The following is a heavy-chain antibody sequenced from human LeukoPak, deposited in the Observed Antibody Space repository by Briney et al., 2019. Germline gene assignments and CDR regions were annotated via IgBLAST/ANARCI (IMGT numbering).Heavy chain of an antibody. CDR3: ARDPGAATGGPYYFDY. D-gene: IGHD2-15*01. CDR2: IYTSGST. V-gene: IGHV4-61*02. CDR1: GGSISSGSYY. Sequence: SQTLSLTCTVSGGSISSGSYYWSWIRQPAGKGLEWIGRIYTSGSTNYNPSLKSRVTISVDTSKNQFSLKLSSVTAADTAVCYCARDPGAATGGPYYFDYWGQGTLVTVSS. J-gene: IGHJ4*02.